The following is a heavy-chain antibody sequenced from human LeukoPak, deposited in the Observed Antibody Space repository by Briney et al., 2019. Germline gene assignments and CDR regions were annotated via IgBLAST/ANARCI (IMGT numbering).Heavy chain of an antibody. D-gene: IGHD2-2*01. J-gene: IGHJ6*02. Sequence: GGSLRLSCAVSGFTFSHYWMTWVRQAPGKGLEWVANTNQDGSDKYYVDSVKGRFTISRDNAKNSLYLQMSSLRAEDTAVYYCARDRREGFDCSSTSCPYYYSGMDVWGQGTTVTVSS. CDR1: GFTFSHYW. V-gene: IGHV3-7*01. CDR3: ARDRREGFDCSSTSCPYYYSGMDV. CDR2: TNQDGSDK.